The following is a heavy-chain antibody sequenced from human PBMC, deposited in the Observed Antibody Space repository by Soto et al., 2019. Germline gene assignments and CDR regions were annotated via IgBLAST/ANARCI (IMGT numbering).Heavy chain of an antibody. D-gene: IGHD2-2*01. V-gene: IGHV4-31*03. Sequence: SETLSLTCTVSGGSISSGGYYWSWIRQHPGKGLEWIGYIYYSGSTYYNPSLKSRVTISVDTSKNQFSLKLSSVTAADTAVYYCARDLVVVVPAATHHWFDPWGQGTLVTXSS. CDR2: IYYSGST. CDR3: ARDLVVVVPAATHHWFDP. CDR1: GGSISSGGYY. J-gene: IGHJ5*02.